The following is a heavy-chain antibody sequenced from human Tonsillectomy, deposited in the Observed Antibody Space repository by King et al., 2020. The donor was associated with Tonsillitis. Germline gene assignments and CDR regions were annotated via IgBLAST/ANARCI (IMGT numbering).Heavy chain of an antibody. CDR1: GYVFTNYY. Sequence: VQLVESGAEVKRPGASVNVSCKASGYVFTNYYIHWVRQAPGQGLEWMGIINPSGGDTVYAQEFQGRVTINMDTSTSTVYMELSNLRSEDTAVFYCARDRRGTSYCFTYWGQGTLVTVSS. D-gene: IGHD3-16*02. CDR3: ARDRRGTSYCFTY. V-gene: IGHV1-46*01. J-gene: IGHJ4*02. CDR2: INPSGGDT.